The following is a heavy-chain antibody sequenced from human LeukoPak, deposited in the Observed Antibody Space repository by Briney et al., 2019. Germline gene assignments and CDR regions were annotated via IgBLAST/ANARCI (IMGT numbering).Heavy chain of an antibody. CDR3: ARDQSLGNYPDY. J-gene: IGHJ4*02. D-gene: IGHD3-16*01. Sequence: ASVKVSCKASGYTFTTSAMHWVRQAPGQRLEWMGWINAGSGDTKYSQKFQGRVTFTRDTSASTAYMALSSLRFGDTAVYFCARDQSLGNYPDYWGQGTLVTVSS. CDR1: GYTFTTSA. V-gene: IGHV1-3*01. CDR2: INAGSGDT.